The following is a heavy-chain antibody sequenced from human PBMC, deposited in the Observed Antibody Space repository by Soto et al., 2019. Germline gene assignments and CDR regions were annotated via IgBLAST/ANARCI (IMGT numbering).Heavy chain of an antibody. D-gene: IGHD4-4*01. CDR3: THRALYRSFYWYFDL. CDR2: IYWDDDK. V-gene: IGHV2-5*02. J-gene: IGHJ2*01. CDR1: GFSLTTTAEG. Sequence: QITLKESGPTLVKPTQTLTLTCTFSGFSLTTTAEGVGWIRQTPGKALEWLALIYWDDDKRYSPSVKSRVTITQDTSRNQVVLTMTNVDPVDTGTYYCTHRALYRSFYWYFDLWGRGTLVTVSS.